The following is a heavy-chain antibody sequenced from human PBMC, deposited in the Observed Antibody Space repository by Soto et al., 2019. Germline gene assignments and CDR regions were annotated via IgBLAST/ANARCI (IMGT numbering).Heavy chain of an antibody. CDR3: ARDQTVAGPTTFDY. Sequence: EVHLVESGGGLVQPGGSLRLSCAASGFTFSRYWMHWVRQAPGKGLEWVSRIDDAGSVTTYADSVKGRFTISRDNAKNTLYLQMNSLSAEDTAVYYCARDQTVAGPTTFDYCGQGTLVSVSS. J-gene: IGHJ4*02. V-gene: IGHV3-74*01. D-gene: IGHD6-19*01. CDR2: IDDAGSVT. CDR1: GFTFSRYW.